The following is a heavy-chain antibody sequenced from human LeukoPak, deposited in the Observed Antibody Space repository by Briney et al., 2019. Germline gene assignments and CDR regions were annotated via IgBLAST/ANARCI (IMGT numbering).Heavy chain of an antibody. CDR3: ARERGSD. CDR1: GFTDSTNF. Sequence: PGGSLRLSCEVSGFTDSTNFMGWVRQAPGKGLEWVSIIHIGVTTYYADSVRGRFTISRDSFTNTLHLHMNSLRDDDTAVYYCARERGSDWGQGTLVTASS. V-gene: IGHV3-53*01. J-gene: IGHJ4*02. D-gene: IGHD2-15*01. CDR2: IHIGVTT.